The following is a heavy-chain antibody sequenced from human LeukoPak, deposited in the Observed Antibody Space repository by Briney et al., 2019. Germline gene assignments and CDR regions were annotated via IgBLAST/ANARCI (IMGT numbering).Heavy chain of an antibody. D-gene: IGHD3-3*01. CDR3: ARPYYDFWSGYNIYYFDY. J-gene: IGHJ4*02. CDR1: GYTFTGYY. Sequence: ASVKVSCKASGYTFTGYYMHWVRQAPGQGFEWMGWINPNSGGTNYAQKFQGRVTMTRDTSISTAYMELSRLRSDDTAVYYCARPYYDFWSGYNIYYFDYWGQGTLVTVSS. V-gene: IGHV1-2*02. CDR2: INPNSGGT.